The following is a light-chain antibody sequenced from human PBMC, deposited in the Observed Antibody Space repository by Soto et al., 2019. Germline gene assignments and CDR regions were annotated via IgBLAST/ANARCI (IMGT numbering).Light chain of an antibody. V-gene: IGLV2-11*01. CDR1: SSDVGGYDY. J-gene: IGLJ1*01. Sequence: QSVLTQPRSVSGSPGQSVTISCTGTSSDVGGYDYVSWYQHHPGKVPKLIIYDVTQRPSGIPDRFSGSKSGNTASLTISGLQADDEADYHSCSYADTYFNVFGSGTKVTVL. CDR3: CSYADTYFNV. CDR2: DVT.